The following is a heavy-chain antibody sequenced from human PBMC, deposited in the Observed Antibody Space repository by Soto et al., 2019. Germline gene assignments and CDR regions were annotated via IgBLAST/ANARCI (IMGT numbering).Heavy chain of an antibody. CDR2: INHSGST. CDR3: ARFYCSGGSCYSRWFDP. V-gene: IGHV4-34*01. Sequence: SETLSLTCAAYGGSFSGYYWSWIRQPPGKGLEWIGEINHSGSTNYNPSLKSRVTISVDTSKNQFSLKLSSVTAADTAVYYCARFYCSGGSCYSRWFDPWGQGTLVTVSS. D-gene: IGHD2-15*01. CDR1: GGSFSGYY. J-gene: IGHJ5*02.